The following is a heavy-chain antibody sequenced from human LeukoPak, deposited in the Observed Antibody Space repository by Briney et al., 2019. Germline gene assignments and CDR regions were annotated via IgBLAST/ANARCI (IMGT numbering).Heavy chain of an antibody. Sequence: GESLKISCKGSGYSFTSYWIGWVRQMPGKGLEWMGIIYPGDSDTRYSPSLQGQVTISADKSISTAYLQWSSLKASDTAMYYCARQRIAVAGYYYYGMDVWGQGTTVTVSS. D-gene: IGHD6-19*01. CDR1: GYSFTSYW. CDR3: ARQRIAVAGYYYYGMDV. J-gene: IGHJ6*02. CDR2: IYPGDSDT. V-gene: IGHV5-51*01.